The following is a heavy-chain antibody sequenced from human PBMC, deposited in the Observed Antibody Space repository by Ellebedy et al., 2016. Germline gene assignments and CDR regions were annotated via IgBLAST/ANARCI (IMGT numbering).Heavy chain of an antibody. Sequence: GESLKISXAASGFTFSDYWMHWVRQVPGKGLVWVSRVNSDGSSTSYADSVKGRFTISRDNAKNTLYLQMNSLRAEDTAVYFCARGEWDGRTVVVTTVYESAHFMDVWGKGTTVTVAS. V-gene: IGHV3-74*01. J-gene: IGHJ6*03. CDR1: GFTFSDYW. CDR3: ARGEWDGRTVVVTTVYESAHFMDV. CDR2: VNSDGSST. D-gene: IGHD3-22*01.